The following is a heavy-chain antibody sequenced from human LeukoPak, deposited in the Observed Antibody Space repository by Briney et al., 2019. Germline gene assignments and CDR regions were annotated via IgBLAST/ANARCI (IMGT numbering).Heavy chain of an antibody. CDR2: ISSSSSTI. D-gene: IGHD3-10*01. V-gene: IGHV3-48*01. J-gene: IGHJ4*02. CDR1: GFTFSSYS. CDR3: AKDLLPDY. Sequence: PGGSLRLSCAASGFTFSSYSMNWVRQAPGKGLEWVSYISSSSSTIYYADSVKGRFTISRDNSKNTLYLQMNSLRAEDTAVYYCAKDLLPDYWGQGTLVTVSS.